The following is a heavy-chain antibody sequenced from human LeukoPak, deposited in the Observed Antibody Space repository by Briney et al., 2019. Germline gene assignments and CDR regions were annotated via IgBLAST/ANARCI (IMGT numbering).Heavy chain of an antibody. J-gene: IGHJ4*02. CDR2: ISWDGGST. D-gene: IGHD4-11*01. V-gene: IGHV3-43*01. CDR3: ASSSNYVSSSDY. Sequence: GGSLRLSCAASGFTFDDYTMQWVRQAPGKGLEWVSLISWDGGSTYYADSVKGRFTISRDNSKNSLYLQMNSLRTEDTALYYCASSSNYVSSSDYWGQGTLVTVSS. CDR1: GFTFDDYT.